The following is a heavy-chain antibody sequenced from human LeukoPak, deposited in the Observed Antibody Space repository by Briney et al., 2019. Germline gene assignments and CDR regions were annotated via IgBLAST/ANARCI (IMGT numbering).Heavy chain of an antibody. J-gene: IGHJ4*02. CDR3: ARDAGTDGTYFDY. V-gene: IGHV3-30*04. D-gene: IGHD1-1*01. CDR1: GFIFGAYA. Sequence: PGRSLRLTCAASGFIFGAYALHWVRQAPGKRLEWVAVISYDGSNKYYVDSVKGRITISRDKSKNTVYLQMNSLRVEDAAVYYCARDAGTDGTYFDYWGQGTLVTVSS. CDR2: ISYDGSNK.